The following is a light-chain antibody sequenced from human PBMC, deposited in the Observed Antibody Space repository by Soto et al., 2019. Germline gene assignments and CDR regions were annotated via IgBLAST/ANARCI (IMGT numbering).Light chain of an antibody. CDR2: DAS. V-gene: IGKV3-11*01. CDR1: QSVSSY. Sequence: EIVLTQSPATLSLSPGERATLSCRASQSVSSYLAWYQQKSGQAPRLLIFDASNRATGIPARCSGSGSGPDFTLTISSLEPEDVAVYYDHHRSNWPRTFGGGTKVEIK. J-gene: IGKJ4*01. CDR3: HHRSNWPRT.